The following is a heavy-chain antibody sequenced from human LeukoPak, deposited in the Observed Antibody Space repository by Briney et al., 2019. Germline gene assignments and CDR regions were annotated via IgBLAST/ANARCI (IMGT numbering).Heavy chain of an antibody. V-gene: IGHV3-7*01. CDR3: ARFGYVAAVDV. CDR1: GFSFSAYW. J-gene: IGHJ4*02. CDR2: INPAGSET. D-gene: IGHD2-15*01. Sequence: GGSLRLSCAASGFSFSAYWMTWVRQAPGTGLEWVANINPAGSETYYVDPVKGRFSISGDNAKNLVYLQMNSLRAEDTAVYHCARFGYVAAVDVWGQGTPVTVSS.